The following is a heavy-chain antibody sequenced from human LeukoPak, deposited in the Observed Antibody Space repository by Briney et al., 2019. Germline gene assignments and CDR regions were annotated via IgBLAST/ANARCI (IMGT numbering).Heavy chain of an antibody. CDR2: ICGDSRYI. J-gene: IGHJ4*02. Sequence: GGSLRLSCAASGFTFSDYSLNWVRQGPGKGVEWGSCICGDSRYIYYADSPKSRSPISRDNAQNSLYLHMNNLRAEDTAVYYCARGPFSSSWSEFDYWGQGTLVTVSS. CDR1: GFTFSDYS. V-gene: IGHV3-21*06. CDR3: ARGPFSSSWSEFDY. D-gene: IGHD6-13*01.